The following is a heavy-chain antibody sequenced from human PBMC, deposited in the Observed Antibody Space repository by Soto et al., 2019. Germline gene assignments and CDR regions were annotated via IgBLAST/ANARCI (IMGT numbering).Heavy chain of an antibody. J-gene: IGHJ6*03. CDR1: GFTFSDYY. CDR2: ISSSGSTI. Sequence: GGSLRLSCAASGFTFSDYYMSWIRQAPGKGLEWVSYISSSGSTIYYADSVKGRFTISRDNAKNSLYLQMNSLRAEDTAVYYCARSRPPAYYYYYMAVWGKGTTVTVSS. CDR3: ARSRPPAYYYYYMAV. V-gene: IGHV3-11*01.